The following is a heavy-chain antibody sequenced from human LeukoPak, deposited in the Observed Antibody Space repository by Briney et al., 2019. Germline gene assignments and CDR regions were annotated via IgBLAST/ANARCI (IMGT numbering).Heavy chain of an antibody. V-gene: IGHV3-33*01. CDR1: GFTFSSYG. CDR2: IWYDGSNK. CDR3: ARDRYTYSYGYPDY. Sequence: GRSLRLSCAASGFTFSSYGMHWVRQAPGKGLEWVAVIWYDGSNKYYADSVKGRFTISRVNSKNTLYLQMNSLRAEDTAVYYCARDRYTYSYGYPDYWGQGTLVTVSS. J-gene: IGHJ4*02. D-gene: IGHD5-18*01.